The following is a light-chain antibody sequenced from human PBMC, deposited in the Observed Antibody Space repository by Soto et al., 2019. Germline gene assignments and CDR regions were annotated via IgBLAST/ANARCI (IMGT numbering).Light chain of an antibody. V-gene: IGKV1-39*01. CDR3: QQTYINPRA. Sequence: DIQMTQSPPSLSASVGDSVTITCRASQNINSQLNWYQQKPGRAPQLLIFGAFTLQSGVPSRFSGRGSGTYLTLAISRLQHEDFAYYSWQQTYINPRAFGEGTEVEIK. CDR1: QNINSQ. CDR2: GAF. J-gene: IGKJ1*01.